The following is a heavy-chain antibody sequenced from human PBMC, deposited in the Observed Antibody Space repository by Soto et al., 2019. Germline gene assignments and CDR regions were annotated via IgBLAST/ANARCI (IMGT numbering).Heavy chain of an antibody. Sequence: QVPLVQSGAEVKKPGASVKVSCQASGYTFTSYGISWVRQAPGQGLEWMGWISAYNGNTNYAQKLQGRVTMTTDTSTSTAYMERRGLRSDDTAVYYCARDSGGGYGDPEGFDRWGQGTLVTVS. CDR3: ARDSGGGYGDPEGFDR. CDR2: ISAYNGNT. CDR1: GYTFTSYG. V-gene: IGHV1-18*01. D-gene: IGHD4-17*01. J-gene: IGHJ5*02.